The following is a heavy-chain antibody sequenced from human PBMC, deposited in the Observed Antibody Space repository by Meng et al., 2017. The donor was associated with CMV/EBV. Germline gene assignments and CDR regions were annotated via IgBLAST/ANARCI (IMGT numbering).Heavy chain of an antibody. CDR1: GYTFGYY. D-gene: IGHD2/OR15-2a*01. V-gene: IGHV1-2*02. CDR2: INCDSGNT. J-gene: IGHJ6*02. CDR3: ARVIADEYGMDV. Sequence: VSVKVSCKASGYTFGYYMHWVRQAPGQGLEWMGWINCDSGNTKYTQQFQGRVTMTRDTSISTAYMEVSRLTADDTAVYYCARVIADEYGMDVWGQGTTVTVSS.